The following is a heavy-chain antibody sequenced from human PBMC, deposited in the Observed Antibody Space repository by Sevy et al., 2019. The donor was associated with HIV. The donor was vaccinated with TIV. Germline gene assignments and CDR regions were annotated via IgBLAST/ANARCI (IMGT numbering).Heavy chain of an antibody. J-gene: IGHJ4*02. CDR1: GFIFRSSW. CDR2: IKEDGSEK. D-gene: IGHD1-26*01. V-gene: IGHV3-7*01. CDR3: ARLSGSYYY. Sequence: GGYLRLSCAVSGFIFRSSWMSWVRQAPGKGLEWVANIKEDGSEKNYVESVRGRFTISRDNAKNSLDLQMSSLRAEDTAVYYCARLSGSYYYWGQGTLVTVSS.